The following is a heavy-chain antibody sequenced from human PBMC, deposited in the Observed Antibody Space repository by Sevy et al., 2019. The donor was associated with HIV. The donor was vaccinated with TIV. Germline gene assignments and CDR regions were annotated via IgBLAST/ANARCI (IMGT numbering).Heavy chain of an antibody. CDR3: VKDKGGRQQLTTFDY. CDR1: GFTFSSYA. Sequence: GGSLRLSCSASGFTFSSYAMHWVRQAPGKGLEYVSAISSNGGSTYYADSVKGRFTISRDNSKNTLYLQMSSLRAEDTAVYCCVKDKGGRQQLTTFDYWGQGTLVTVSS. J-gene: IGHJ4*02. D-gene: IGHD6-13*01. V-gene: IGHV3-64D*06. CDR2: ISSNGGST.